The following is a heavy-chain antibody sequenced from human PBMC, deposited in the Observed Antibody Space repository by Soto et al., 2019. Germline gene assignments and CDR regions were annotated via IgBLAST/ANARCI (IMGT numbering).Heavy chain of an antibody. CDR2: ISSSSSTI. J-gene: IGHJ5*02. CDR3: ARGQRAVAEDYWFDP. D-gene: IGHD6-19*01. Sequence: GGSLRLSCAASGFTFSSYSMNWVRQAPGKGLEWVSYISSSSSTIYYADSVKGRFTISRDNAKNSLYLQMNSLRDEDTAVYYCARGQRAVAEDYWFDPWGQGTLVTVSS. V-gene: IGHV3-48*02. CDR1: GFTFSSYS.